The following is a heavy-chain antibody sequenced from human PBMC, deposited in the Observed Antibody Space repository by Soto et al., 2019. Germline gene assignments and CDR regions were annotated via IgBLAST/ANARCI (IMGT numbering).Heavy chain of an antibody. CDR3: VKDMGDFWSASQGIYGLNV. CDR1: GFNFEDYG. CDR2: ISWNSGSI. D-gene: IGHD3-3*01. V-gene: IGHV3-9*01. Sequence: GGSLRLSCGASGFNFEDYGMHWVRQAPGKGLEWVSAISWNSGSIGYADSVKGRFTISRDNAKKSLYLQMNSLRPEDTALYYCVKDMGDFWSASQGIYGLNVWGQGTTVTVSS. J-gene: IGHJ6*02.